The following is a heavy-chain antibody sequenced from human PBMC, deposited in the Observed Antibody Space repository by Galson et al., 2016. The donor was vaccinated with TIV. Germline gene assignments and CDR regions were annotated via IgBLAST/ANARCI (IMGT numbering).Heavy chain of an antibody. CDR2: ITSGWGHT. CDR1: GFIFSNYE. J-gene: IGHJ6*02. CDR3: ARGALDTDREYYYYYGLDV. D-gene: IGHD5-18*01. V-gene: IGHV3-48*03. Sequence: SLRLSCAASGFIFSNYEMNWVRQAPGKGLEWISYITSGWGHTYYAESVKGRFTISRDNAKNTLYLHMNSLSADDTAVYYWARGALDTDREYYYYYGLDVWGQGTTVTVSS.